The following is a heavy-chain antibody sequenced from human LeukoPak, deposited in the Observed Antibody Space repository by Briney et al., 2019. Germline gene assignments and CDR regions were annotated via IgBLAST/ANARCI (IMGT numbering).Heavy chain of an antibody. D-gene: IGHD6-19*01. Sequence: SETLSLTCTVSGASIRSYYYNWIRQPPGKGLEWIGHFYYSGSTNYNPSLESRVTLSVDPSKNHFSLKLTSVTAADTAVYYCARKKGSGWDSWAFDFWGQGTKVTVSS. CDR3: ARKKGSGWDSWAFDF. V-gene: IGHV4-59*01. CDR1: GASIRSYY. CDR2: FYYSGST. J-gene: IGHJ3*01.